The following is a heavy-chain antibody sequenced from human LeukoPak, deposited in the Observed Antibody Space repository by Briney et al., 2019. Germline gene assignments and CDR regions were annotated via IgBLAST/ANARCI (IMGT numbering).Heavy chain of an antibody. D-gene: IGHD3-10*01. Sequence: GGSLRLSCAASGFTFNYYWLTWVRQAPGKGLEWVANIQQDGSEKYYVDSVKGRFIISGDNAKNSLYLQMNSLRAGDTAVYYCARVRKLRTRGVMDPLDYWGQGTLVTVSS. CDR2: IQQDGSEK. CDR1: GFTFNYYW. V-gene: IGHV3-7*01. CDR3: ARVRKLRTRGVMDPLDY. J-gene: IGHJ4*02.